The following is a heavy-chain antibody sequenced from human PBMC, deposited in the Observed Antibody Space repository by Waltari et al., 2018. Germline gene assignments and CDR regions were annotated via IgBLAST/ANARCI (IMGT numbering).Heavy chain of an antibody. V-gene: IGHV4-34*11. CDR3: ARTGRGYSYGLGY. CDR2: IYYSGST. CDR1: GGSFSGYY. J-gene: IGHJ4*02. Sequence: QVQLQQWGAGLLKPSETLSLTCAVYGGSFSGYYWSWIRQPPGKGLEWIGYIYYSGSTNYNPSLKSRVTISVDTSKNQFSLKLSSVTAADTAVYYCARTGRGYSYGLGYWGQGTLVTVSS. D-gene: IGHD5-18*01.